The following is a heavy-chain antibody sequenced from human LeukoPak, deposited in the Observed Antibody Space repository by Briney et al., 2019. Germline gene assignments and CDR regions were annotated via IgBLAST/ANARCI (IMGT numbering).Heavy chain of an antibody. D-gene: IGHD2-15*01. CDR3: TRDIGVTAWGEWNY. J-gene: IGHJ4*02. Sequence: GGSLRLSCAASGFTFNSYWMHWVRQAPGKGLVWVSRINSDGSTTNYADSVKGRFTIFRDNAENTLYLQMSSLRAEDTAVYYCTRDIGVTAWGEWNYWGQGTLVTVSS. CDR2: INSDGSTT. V-gene: IGHV3-74*01. CDR1: GFTFNSYW.